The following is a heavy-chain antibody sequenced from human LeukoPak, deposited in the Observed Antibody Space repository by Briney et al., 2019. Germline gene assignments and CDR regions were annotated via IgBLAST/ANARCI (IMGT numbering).Heavy chain of an antibody. V-gene: IGHV4-61*02. CDR2: IYLGGST. J-gene: IGHJ4*02. D-gene: IGHD5-12*01. CDR1: GDSISSGSYF. CDR3: ARDLRSGSPEY. Sequence: SGPTLVKPSQTLSLTCTVSGDSISSGSYFWSWIRQSAGKGLEWIGRIYLGGSTNYNPSLRSRVTISLDTSKNQFSLNLRSVSAADTAIYYCARDLRSGSPEYWGPGTLVTVSS.